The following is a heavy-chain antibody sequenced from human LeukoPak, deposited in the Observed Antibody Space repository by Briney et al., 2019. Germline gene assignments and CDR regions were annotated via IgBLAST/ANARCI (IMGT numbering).Heavy chain of an antibody. J-gene: IGHJ4*02. CDR3: ARVSPSTVTTLQYFDY. CDR1: GFTVSSNY. Sequence: GGSLRLSCAASGFTVSSNYMSWVRQAPGKGLEWVSSIGSSASTIYYADSAKGRFTISRDNAKNSLYLQMNSLRAEDTAVYYCARVSPSTVTTLQYFDYWGQGTLVTVSS. V-gene: IGHV3-11*04. D-gene: IGHD4-17*01. CDR2: IGSSASTI.